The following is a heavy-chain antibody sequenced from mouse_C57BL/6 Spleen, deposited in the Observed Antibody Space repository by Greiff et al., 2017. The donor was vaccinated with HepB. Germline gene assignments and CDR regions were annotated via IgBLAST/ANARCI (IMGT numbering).Heavy chain of an antibody. CDR2: INPYNGGT. J-gene: IGHJ2*01. V-gene: IGHV1-19*01. D-gene: IGHD1-1*01. CDR3: AREYYGSSPFFDY. Sequence: VQLKQSGPVLVKPGASVKMSCKASGYTFTDYYMNWVKQSHGKSLEWIGVINPYNGGTSYNQKFKGKATLTVDKSSSTAYMELNSLTSEDSAVYYCAREYYGSSPFFDYWGQGTTLTVSS. CDR1: GYTFTDYY.